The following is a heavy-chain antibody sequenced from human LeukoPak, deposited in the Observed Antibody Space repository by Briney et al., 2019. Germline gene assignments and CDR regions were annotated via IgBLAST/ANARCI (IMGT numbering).Heavy chain of an antibody. V-gene: IGHV3-20*04. J-gene: IGHJ4*02. Sequence: VGSLRLSCAASGFTFDDYAMSWVRQAPGKGLEWVSGINWNGGSTVYADSVKGRFTISRDNPKNSLYLQMNSLRAEDTAFYYCAREGMAGRGLFDCWGQGTLVTVSS. CDR3: AREGMAGRGLFDC. CDR2: INWNGGST. D-gene: IGHD5-24*01. CDR1: GFTFDDYA.